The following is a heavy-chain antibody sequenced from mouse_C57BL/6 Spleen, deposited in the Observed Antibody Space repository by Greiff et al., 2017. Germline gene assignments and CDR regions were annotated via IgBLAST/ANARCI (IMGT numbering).Heavy chain of an antibody. Sequence: EVQLVESGAELVRPGASVKLSCTASGFNIKDDYMHWVKQRPEQGLEWIGWIDPENGDTEYASKFQGKATITADTSSNTAYLQLSSLTSEDTAVYYCSSYYSNYVDFAYWGQGTLVTVSA. CDR2: IDPENGDT. CDR1: GFNIKDDY. CDR3: SSYYSNYVDFAY. D-gene: IGHD2-5*01. J-gene: IGHJ3*01. V-gene: IGHV14-4*01.